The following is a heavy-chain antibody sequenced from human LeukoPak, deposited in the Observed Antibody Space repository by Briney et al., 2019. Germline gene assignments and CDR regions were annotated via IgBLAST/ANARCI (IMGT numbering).Heavy chain of an antibody. CDR2: ISGSGGST. J-gene: IGHJ6*03. CDR1: GFNFSDYH. CDR3: AKYYGDYYYYYYMDV. V-gene: IGHV3-23*01. D-gene: IGHD4-17*01. Sequence: SGGSLRLSCEVSGFNFSDYHMSWVRQAPGKGLEWVSTISGSGGSTYYADSVKGRFTISRDNSKNTLYLQMNSLRAEDTAVFYCAKYYGDYYYYYYMDVWGKGITVTASS.